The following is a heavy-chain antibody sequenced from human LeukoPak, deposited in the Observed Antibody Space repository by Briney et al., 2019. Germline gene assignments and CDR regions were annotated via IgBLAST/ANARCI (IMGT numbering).Heavy chain of an antibody. V-gene: IGHV4-39*07. Sequence: PSETLSLTCAVYGGSFSSYYWGWIRQPPGKGLEWIGSIYYSGSTYYNPSLKSRVTISVDTSKNQFSLKLSSVTAADTAVYYCARDIGTIAAAGEVLFDYWGQGTLVTVSS. CDR2: IYYSGST. D-gene: IGHD6-13*01. J-gene: IGHJ4*02. CDR3: ARDIGTIAAAGEVLFDY. CDR1: GGSFSSYY.